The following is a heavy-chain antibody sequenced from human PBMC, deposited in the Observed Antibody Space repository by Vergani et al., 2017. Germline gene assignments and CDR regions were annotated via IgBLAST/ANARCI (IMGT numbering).Heavy chain of an antibody. CDR1: GGSISSYY. CDR3: ARAPPLDDDWSGALDAFDI. J-gene: IGHJ3*02. Sequence: QVQLQESGPGLVKPSETLSLTCTVSGGSISSYYWSWIRQPPGKGLEWIGYIYYSGSTNYNPSLKSRVTISVDTSKNQFSLKLSSVTAADTAVYYCARAPPLDDDWSGALDAFDIWGQGTMVTVSS. D-gene: IGHD3-3*01. V-gene: IGHV4-59*01. CDR2: IYYSGST.